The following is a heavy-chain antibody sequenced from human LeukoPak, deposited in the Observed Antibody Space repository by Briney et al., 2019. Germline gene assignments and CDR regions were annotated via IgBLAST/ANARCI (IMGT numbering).Heavy chain of an antibody. CDR1: GYTFTSYG. D-gene: IGHD4-17*01. Sequence: ASVKVSCKASGYTFTSYGISWVRQAPGQGLEWMGWISAYNGNTNYAQKLRGRVTMTTDTSTSTAYMELRSLRSDGTAVYYCARDDYGDYPYYFDYWGQGTLVTVSS. J-gene: IGHJ4*02. CDR3: ARDDYGDYPYYFDY. V-gene: IGHV1-18*01. CDR2: ISAYNGNT.